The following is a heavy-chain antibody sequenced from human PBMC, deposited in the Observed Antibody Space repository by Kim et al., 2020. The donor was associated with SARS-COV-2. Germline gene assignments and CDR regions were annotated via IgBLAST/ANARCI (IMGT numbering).Heavy chain of an antibody. D-gene: IGHD3-3*01. V-gene: IGHV7-4-1*02. CDR1: GYTFTSYA. Sequence: ASVKVSCKASGYTFTSYAMNWVRQAPGQGLEWMGWINTNTGNPTYAQGFTGRFVFSLDTSVSTAYLQISSLKAEDTAVYYCARVPTADAIFGVVTTEYYFDYWGQGTLVTVSS. CDR2: INTNTGNP. J-gene: IGHJ4*02. CDR3: ARVPTADAIFGVVTTEYYFDY.